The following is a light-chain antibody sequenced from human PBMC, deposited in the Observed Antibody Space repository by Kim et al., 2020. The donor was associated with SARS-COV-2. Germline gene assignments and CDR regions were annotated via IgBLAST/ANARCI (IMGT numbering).Light chain of an antibody. CDR2: DVS. CDR3: SSYTSSSTWV. J-gene: IGLJ3*02. Sequence: GESINISCTGTSSDIGGYNYVSWYQQHPGKAPKLMIYDVSNRPSGVSNRFFGSKSGNTASLTISGLQAEDEADYYCSSYTSSSTWVFGGGTKLTVL. V-gene: IGLV2-14*03. CDR1: SSDIGGYNY.